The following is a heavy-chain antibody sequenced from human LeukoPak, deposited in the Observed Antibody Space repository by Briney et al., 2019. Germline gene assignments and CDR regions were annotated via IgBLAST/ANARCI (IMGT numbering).Heavy chain of an antibody. J-gene: IGHJ4*02. D-gene: IGHD7-27*01. CDR3: VKGHWADD. V-gene: IGHV3-23*01. CDR1: GFTFCTFV. Sequence: GGSLRLSCAASGFTFCTFVMSWVRQAPGKGLEWVSTIYDGGVYTYYADSVKGRFTISRGDSEDTLYLQMSSLRVEDTAKYYCVKGHWADDWGQGTLVTVSS. CDR2: IYDGGVYT.